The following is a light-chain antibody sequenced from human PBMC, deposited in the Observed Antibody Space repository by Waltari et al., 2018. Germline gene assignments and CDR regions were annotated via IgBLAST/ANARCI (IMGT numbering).Light chain of an antibody. J-gene: IGKJ1*01. CDR2: DTS. V-gene: IGKV3-20*01. Sequence: DIVLTQSPGTLSLSPGERATLSCRASENIRSFLAWYQQKPGQAPRLLIYDTSTRATGIPDRFSGSGSGTDFSLTISGLEPEDFAVYYCQKYGTLPATFGQGTKVEIK. CDR3: QKYGTLPAT. CDR1: ENIRSF.